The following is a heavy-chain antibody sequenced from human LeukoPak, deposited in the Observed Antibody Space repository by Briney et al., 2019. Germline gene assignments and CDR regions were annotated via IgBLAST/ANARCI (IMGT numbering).Heavy chain of an antibody. V-gene: IGHV1-69*13. CDR2: IIPIFGTA. CDR1: GGTFSSYA. Sequence: SVKVSCKASGGTFSSYAISWVRQAPGQGLEWVGGIIPIFGTANYAQKFQGRVTITADESTSTAYMELSSLRSEDTAVYYCASSLSSGYYDYWGQGTLVTVSS. J-gene: IGHJ4*02. CDR3: ASSLSSGYYDY. D-gene: IGHD3-22*01.